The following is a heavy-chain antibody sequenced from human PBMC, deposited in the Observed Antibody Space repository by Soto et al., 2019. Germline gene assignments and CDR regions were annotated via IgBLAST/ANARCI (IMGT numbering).Heavy chain of an antibody. J-gene: IGHJ4*02. CDR1: GFSFSNYG. CDR2: IWNDGSKE. CDR3: ARFNGGNSVGSFDY. V-gene: IGHV3-33*01. Sequence: QVQLVESGGAVVQPGTSLRLSCAASGFSFSNYGVHWVRQAPGKGLEWVAVIWNDGSKEYYVDSVKGRFTISRDNSKNILYLQINSLRAEDTAVYYCARFNGGNSVGSFDYWGQGTLVTVSS. D-gene: IGHD4-4*01.